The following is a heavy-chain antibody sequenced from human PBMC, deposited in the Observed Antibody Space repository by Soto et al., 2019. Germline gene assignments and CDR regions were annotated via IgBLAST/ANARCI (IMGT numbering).Heavy chain of an antibody. CDR3: ARGGLNWGLFY. V-gene: IGHV4-59*01. CDR2: IYGSGST. CDR1: GGSISSYY. Sequence: SETLSLTCTVSGGSISSYYWSWIRQPPGKGLEWIGYIYGSGSTDYSPSLKSRITISVDTAKNQLSLKLSSATAADTAVYYCARGGLNWGLFYWGKGALVTVSS. D-gene: IGHD7-27*01. J-gene: IGHJ4*02.